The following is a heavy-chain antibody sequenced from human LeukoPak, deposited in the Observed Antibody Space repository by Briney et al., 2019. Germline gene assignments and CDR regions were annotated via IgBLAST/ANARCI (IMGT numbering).Heavy chain of an antibody. V-gene: IGHV5-51*01. Sequence: GESLKISCKGSGYSFTSYWIGWVRQMPGKGLEWMGIIYPGDSDTRYSPSFQGQVTISADKSISTAYMELSSLRSDDTAVYYCARVEITVISLGFDCWGQGTLVTVSS. CDR2: IYPGDSDT. D-gene: IGHD4-17*01. CDR1: GYSFTSYW. CDR3: ARVEITVISLGFDC. J-gene: IGHJ4*02.